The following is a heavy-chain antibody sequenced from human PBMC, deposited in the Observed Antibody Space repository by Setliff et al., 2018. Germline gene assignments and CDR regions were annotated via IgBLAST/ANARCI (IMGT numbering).Heavy chain of an antibody. V-gene: IGHV1-69*06. CDR1: GTTFNSHA. D-gene: IGHD3-9*01. J-gene: IGHJ6*03. CDR3: ATSPKKVTGSDYYNYYMDV. CDR2: IITAFGSA. Sequence: ASVKVSCKASGTTFNSHAINWVRQAPGQGLEWMGRIITAFGSAISAQKFQDRVSITADRTTYTAYLELTSPTLEDTAVYYCATSPKKVTGSDYYNYYMDVWGKGTTVTVSS.